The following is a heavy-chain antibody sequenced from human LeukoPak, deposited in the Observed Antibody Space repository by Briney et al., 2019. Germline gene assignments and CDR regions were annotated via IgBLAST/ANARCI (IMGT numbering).Heavy chain of an antibody. V-gene: IGHV3-48*04. Sequence: GGSLRLPCAASGFISSTYSMNWVRQAPGKGLEWVSYISSSGSTIYYADSVKGRFTISRDNANYSLSLQMNSLRAKDTAVYYCARGGLGSWTFDSWGRGTLVTVSS. J-gene: IGHJ4*02. CDR2: ISSSGSTI. D-gene: IGHD1-26*01. CDR3: ARGGLGSWTFDS. CDR1: GFISSTYS.